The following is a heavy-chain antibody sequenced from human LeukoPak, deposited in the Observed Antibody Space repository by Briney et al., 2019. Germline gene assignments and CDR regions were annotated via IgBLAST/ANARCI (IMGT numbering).Heavy chain of an antibody. V-gene: IGHV3-48*02. D-gene: IGHD3-3*01. CDR3: ARDLRYALDI. CDR2: ISRTSSTI. CDR1: GFTFSDYT. Sequence: GGSLRLSCAASGFTFSDYTMNWVRQAPGKGLEWVSYISRTSSTITYADSVKGRFTISRDNAKNSLYLQMNSLRDEDTAVYYCARDLRYALDIWGQGTMVTVSS. J-gene: IGHJ3*02.